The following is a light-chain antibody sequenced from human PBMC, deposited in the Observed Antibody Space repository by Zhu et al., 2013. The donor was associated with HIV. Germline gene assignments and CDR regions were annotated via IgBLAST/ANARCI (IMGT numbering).Light chain of an antibody. J-gene: IGLJ2*01. V-gene: IGLV2-14*01. CDR1: ISDVGNYRF. CDR2: EVN. CDR3: SSYTSSTTLVV. Sequence: QSALTQPASVSGSPGQSITISCTGTISDVGNYRFVSWYQQHPGKAPKLIIYEVNNRPSGVSNRFSGSKSGNTASLTISGLQAEDEADYYCSSYTSSTTLVVFGGGTKLTVL.